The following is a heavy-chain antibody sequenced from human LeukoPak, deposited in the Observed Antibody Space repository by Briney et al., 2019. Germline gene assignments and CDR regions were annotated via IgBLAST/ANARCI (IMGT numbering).Heavy chain of an antibody. D-gene: IGHD7-27*01. CDR2: IYYSGST. V-gene: IGHV4-39*07. CDR3: ASNTGTVFDY. Sequence: PSETLPLTCTVSGGSISSSSYYWGWIRQPPGKGLEWIGSIYYSGSTYYNPSLKSRVTISVDTSKNQFSLKLSSVTAADTAVYYCASNTGTVFDYWGQGALVTVSS. CDR1: GGSISSSSYY. J-gene: IGHJ4*02.